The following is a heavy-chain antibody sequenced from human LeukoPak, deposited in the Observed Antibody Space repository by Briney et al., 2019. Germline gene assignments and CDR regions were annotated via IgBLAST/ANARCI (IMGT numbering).Heavy chain of an antibody. CDR2: IWFDGSNH. Sequence: GGSLRLSCAASGFIFTSHGMHWVRQAPGKGLEWVAVIWFDGSNHFYADSVNGLFTISSDNSKKTLYLQMNILRAEDTAVYSCARGPYSRSWYYFEYWGEGTLVTASS. J-gene: IGHJ4*02. V-gene: IGHV3-33*01. D-gene: IGHD6-13*01. CDR3: ARGPYSRSWYYFEY. CDR1: GFIFTSHG.